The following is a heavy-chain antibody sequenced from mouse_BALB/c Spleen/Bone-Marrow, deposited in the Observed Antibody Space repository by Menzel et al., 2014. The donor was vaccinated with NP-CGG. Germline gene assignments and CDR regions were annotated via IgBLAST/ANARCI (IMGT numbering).Heavy chain of an antibody. D-gene: IGHD1-1*01. J-gene: IGHJ3*01. V-gene: IGHV14-3*02. Sequence: EVQLQQSGAELVKPGASVKLSCTASGFNIKDTYMRWVKQRPEQGLEWIGRIDPANGNTKYDPKFQGKATITADTSSNTAYLQLSSLTSENPAVFSWAVYSCGSSSGFAYGGKGTLSTVS. CDR2: IDPANGNT. CDR3: AVYSCGSSSGFAY. CDR1: GFNIKDTY.